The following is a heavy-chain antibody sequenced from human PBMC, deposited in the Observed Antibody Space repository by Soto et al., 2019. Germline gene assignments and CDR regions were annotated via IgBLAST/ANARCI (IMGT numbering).Heavy chain of an antibody. D-gene: IGHD2-8*01. CDR3: AREVGMVYDPDHYMDV. J-gene: IGHJ6*03. V-gene: IGHV1-69*08. Sequence: QVQLEQSGAEVRKPGSSVQASCQASGGTFSSQTMSWVRQAPGQGLEWMGRINIFLERTSYAQTLQSGITITADKSKSTTYVELSSLRSEDTGFYYCAREVGMVYDPDHYMDVCGGGTTV. CDR2: INIFLERT. CDR1: GGTFSSQT.